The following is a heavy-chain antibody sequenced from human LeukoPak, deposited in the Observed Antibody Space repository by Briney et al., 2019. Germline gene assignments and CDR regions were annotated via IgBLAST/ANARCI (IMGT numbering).Heavy chain of an antibody. CDR3: ATDGIPSATALAN. CDR2: IKYDGSKI. CDR1: GFTFRHYG. Sequence: GGSLRLSCEKSGFTFRHYGIYWVRQVPGMGLEWVAFIKYDGSKIYYAESVQGRFTISRDNSKNNLFLQMTRMRPQDTAVYYCATDGIPSATALANWGQGTLVTVSS. J-gene: IGHJ4*02. D-gene: IGHD2/OR15-2a*01. V-gene: IGHV3-30*02.